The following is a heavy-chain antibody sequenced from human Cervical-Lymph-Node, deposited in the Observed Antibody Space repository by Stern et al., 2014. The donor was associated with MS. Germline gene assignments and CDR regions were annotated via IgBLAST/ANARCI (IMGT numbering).Heavy chain of an antibody. V-gene: IGHV1-3*01. J-gene: IGHJ4*02. Sequence: QVQLVQSGAEVKKPGASVKVSCKASGYTFTSYAMHWVRQAPGQRLEWMGWINAGNGNTKYSQKFQGRVTITRDTSASTAYMELSSLRSEDTAVYYCARASRDTAMVQDYWGQGTLVTVSS. D-gene: IGHD5-18*01. CDR2: INAGNGNT. CDR3: ARASRDTAMVQDY. CDR1: GYTFTSYA.